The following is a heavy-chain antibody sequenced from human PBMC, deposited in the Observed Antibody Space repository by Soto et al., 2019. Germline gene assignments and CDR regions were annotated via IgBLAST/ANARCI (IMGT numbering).Heavy chain of an antibody. Sequence: QVQLQESGPGLVKPSQTLSLTCTVYAGSISSGDYYWSWIRQPPGKVLEWIGYSYYSGSTYYNPSLKSRVTISVDTSKNQFSLKLSSVTAADTAVYYCARSMSGSYYHYWGQVTLVTVAS. CDR1: AGSISSGDYY. D-gene: IGHD1-26*01. J-gene: IGHJ4*02. CDR3: ARSMSGSYYHY. V-gene: IGHV4-30-4*01. CDR2: SYYSGST.